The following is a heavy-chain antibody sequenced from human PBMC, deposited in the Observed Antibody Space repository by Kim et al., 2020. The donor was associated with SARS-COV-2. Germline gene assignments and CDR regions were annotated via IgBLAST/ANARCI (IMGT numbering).Heavy chain of an antibody. CDR1: EFTFSSYG. CDR2: ISYDGSNK. D-gene: IGHD2-2*01. CDR3: AKGGDIVLVPPATPPDY. J-gene: IGHJ4*01. V-gene: IGHV3-30*18. Sequence: GGSLRLSCAASEFTFSSYGMHWVRQAPGKGLEWVAVISYDGSNKYYADSVKGRFTISRDNSKNTLYLQMNSLRAEDTAVYYCAKGGDIVLVPPATPPDY.